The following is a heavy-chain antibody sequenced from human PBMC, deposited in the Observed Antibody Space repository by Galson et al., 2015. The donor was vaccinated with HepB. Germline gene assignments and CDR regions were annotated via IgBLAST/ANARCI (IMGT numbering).Heavy chain of an antibody. J-gene: IGHJ6*02. CDR1: GGTSSRYG. V-gene: IGHV1-69*04. CDR3: ARDREPMVKYSYSYYAMGV. D-gene: IGHD3-10*01. Sequence: SVKVSCKASGGTSSRYGISWVRQAPGQGLEWMGRIIPIVGIANYAQKFQGRVTISADKSTSTAYMELSSLRSEDPAVYYCARDREPMVKYSYSYYAMGVWGQGTTVTVSS. CDR2: IIPIVGIA.